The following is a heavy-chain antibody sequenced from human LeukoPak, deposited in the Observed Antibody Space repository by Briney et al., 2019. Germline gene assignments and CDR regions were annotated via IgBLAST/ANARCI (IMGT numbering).Heavy chain of an antibody. CDR2: INPTGTTT. J-gene: IGHJ4*02. Sequence: ASVKVSCKASGYTFINHWMHWVRQAPGQGLEWVGLINPTGTTTLYAQKFQGRITMTRDTSISTAYMELSRLRSDDTAVYYCARDLIAVAVDYWGQGTLVTVSS. CDR3: ARDLIAVAVDY. D-gene: IGHD6-19*01. V-gene: IGHV1-46*01. CDR1: GYTFINHW.